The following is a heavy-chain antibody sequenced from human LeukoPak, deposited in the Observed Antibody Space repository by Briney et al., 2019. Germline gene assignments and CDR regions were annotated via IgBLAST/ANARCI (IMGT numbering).Heavy chain of an antibody. J-gene: IGHJ4*02. CDR1: KFTFSSYG. V-gene: IGHV3-30*02. CDR2: IRYDGSNT. CDR3: VRGADTGYSSDS. Sequence: PGGSLRLSCAASKFTFSSYGMHWVRQAPGKGLEWVAFIRYDGSNTYYADSVKGRFSISRDNAENTLYLQMNSLRVEDTVVYYCVRGADTGYSSDSWGQGTLVTVSS. D-gene: IGHD3-9*01.